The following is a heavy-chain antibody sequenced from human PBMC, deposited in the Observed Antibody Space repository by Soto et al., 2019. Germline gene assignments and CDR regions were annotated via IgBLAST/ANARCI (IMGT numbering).Heavy chain of an antibody. CDR2: ISTYNGYT. CDR1: GYTFTYYG. V-gene: IGHV1-18*01. D-gene: IGHD3-10*01. Sequence: QVQLVQSGGEVKKPGTSVKVSCKASGYTFTYYGITWVRQAPGQGLEWMGWISTYNGYTTYAQKFQDRVTVTTDRSRTTAYMELRSLRSDDTAEYYCARVDYGSGTSSMPHFDYWGQGTLVTVSS. CDR3: ARVDYGSGTSSMPHFDY. J-gene: IGHJ4*02.